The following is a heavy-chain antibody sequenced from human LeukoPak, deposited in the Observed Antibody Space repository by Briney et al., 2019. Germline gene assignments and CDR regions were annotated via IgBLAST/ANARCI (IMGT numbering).Heavy chain of an antibody. CDR2: ISSISSYI. V-gene: IGHV3-21*01. Sequence: GGSLRLSCAASGLTSSSYSMNWVRQAPGKGLEWVSCISSISSYIYYADSVKGRFSIYRDNDKNSLYLQMNSLRAEDSAIYYCVRDGEAPGLYFDSWGQGTLLTGSS. CDR1: GLTSSSYS. D-gene: IGHD7-27*01. CDR3: VRDGEAPGLYFDS. J-gene: IGHJ4*02.